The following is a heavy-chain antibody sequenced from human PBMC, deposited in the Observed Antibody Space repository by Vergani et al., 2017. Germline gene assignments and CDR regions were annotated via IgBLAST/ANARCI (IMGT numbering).Heavy chain of an antibody. J-gene: IGHJ5*02. CDR3: ARDLSSNNWFEP. CDR1: GGSLSSSSYY. Sequence: QLQLQESGSGLVTPSETLSLTCTVSGGSLSSSSYYLGWIRQPPGKGLEWIGSIYYSGDTYYNPSLKGRVTRSVDTSKNQFSLKLNSVTPADTAVYYCARDLSSNNWFEPWGQGTLVPVSS. D-gene: IGHD6-13*01. V-gene: IGHV4-39*07. CDR2: IYYSGDT.